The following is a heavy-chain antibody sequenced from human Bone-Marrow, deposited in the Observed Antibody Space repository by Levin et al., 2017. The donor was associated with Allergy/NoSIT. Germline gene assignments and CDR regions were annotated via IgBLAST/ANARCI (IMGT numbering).Heavy chain of an antibody. V-gene: IGHV3-74*01. J-gene: IGHJ4*02. Sequence: GGSLRLSCAASGFTFSTYYMHWVRQAPGKGLVWVSRITSDGSGTWYADSVKGRFTISRDNAKNTLYLQMNNPRAEDTAVYYCARDSTSGFDYWGQGTLVTVSS. CDR3: ARDSTSGFDY. CDR1: GFTFSTYY. CDR2: ITSDGSGT. D-gene: IGHD2/OR15-2a*01.